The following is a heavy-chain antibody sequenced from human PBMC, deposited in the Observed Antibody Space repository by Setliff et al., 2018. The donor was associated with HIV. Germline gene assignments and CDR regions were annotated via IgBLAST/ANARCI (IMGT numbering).Heavy chain of an antibody. CDR2: ISHSGSP. CDR3: AKNSLPPPYSSSPGWFDT. D-gene: IGHD6-13*01. CDR1: GGSISSSW. V-gene: IGHV4-4*02. Sequence: KTSETLSLTCVVSGGSISSSWWSWVRQPPGQGLEWIGEISHSGSPNYNPSLKNRVTISVDNFRNHFSLKLGSVTAADTAVYYCAKNSLPPPYSSSPGWFDTWGQGTLVTVS. J-gene: IGHJ5*02.